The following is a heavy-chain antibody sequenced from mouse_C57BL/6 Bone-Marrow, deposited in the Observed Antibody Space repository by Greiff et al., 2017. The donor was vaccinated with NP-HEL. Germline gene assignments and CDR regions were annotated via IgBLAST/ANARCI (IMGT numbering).Heavy chain of an antibody. Sequence: EVQLQQSGPELVKPGASVKIPCKASGYTFTDYNMDWVKQSHGKSLEWIGDINPNNGGTIYNQKFKGKATLTVDKSSSTAYMELRSLTSEDTAVYYCARGNYYGSSYEGWFAYLGQGTLVTVSA. V-gene: IGHV1-18*01. J-gene: IGHJ3*01. D-gene: IGHD1-1*01. CDR2: INPNNGGT. CDR1: GYTFTDYN. CDR3: ARGNYYGSSYEGWFAY.